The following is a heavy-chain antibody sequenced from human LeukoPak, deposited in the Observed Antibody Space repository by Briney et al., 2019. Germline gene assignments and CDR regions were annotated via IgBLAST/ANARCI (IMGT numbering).Heavy chain of an antibody. J-gene: IGHJ4*02. CDR3: ARDPLDFWSGYCDY. CDR2: ISYDGSNK. CDR1: GFTFSSYA. V-gene: IGHV3-30*04. Sequence: GRSLRLSCAASGFTFSSYAMHWVRQAPGKGLEWVAVISYDGSNKYYADSVKGRFTISRDNSKNTLYLQMNSLRAEDTAVYYCARDPLDFWSGYCDYWGQGTLVNVSS. D-gene: IGHD3-3*01.